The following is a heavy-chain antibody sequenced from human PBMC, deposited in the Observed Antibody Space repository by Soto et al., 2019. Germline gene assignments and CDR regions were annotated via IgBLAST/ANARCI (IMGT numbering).Heavy chain of an antibody. CDR3: AKAGGKVSTPFDP. V-gene: IGHV3-30*18. Sequence: PGGSLRLSCAASGFSFSSYGMHWVRQTPGKGLEWVALISNEGRNTYYADSVKGRFTISRDNSRNTLYLQMNSLRTEDTAIYSCAKAGGKVSTPFDPWGQGTLVTFSS. CDR1: GFSFSSYG. CDR2: ISNEGRNT. D-gene: IGHD2-8*01. J-gene: IGHJ5*02.